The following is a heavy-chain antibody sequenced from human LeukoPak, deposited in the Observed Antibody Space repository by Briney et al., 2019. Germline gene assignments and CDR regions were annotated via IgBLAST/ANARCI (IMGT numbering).Heavy chain of an antibody. J-gene: IGHJ4*02. D-gene: IGHD2-15*01. Sequence: GGSLRLSCAASGLAFSAYKMHWVRQAPRKGLVWVSRISTDGYTTDYADFVQGRFTASRDNTKNTWSLEMSSLRAEDTAVYYCVVGGSPGYWGQGTLVTVSS. CDR1: GLAFSAYK. CDR3: VVGGSPGY. V-gene: IGHV3-74*01. CDR2: ISTDGYTT.